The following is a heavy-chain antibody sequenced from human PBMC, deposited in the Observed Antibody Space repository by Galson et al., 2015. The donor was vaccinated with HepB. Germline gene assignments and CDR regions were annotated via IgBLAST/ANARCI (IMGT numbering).Heavy chain of an antibody. D-gene: IGHD3-10*01. CDR3: AYGSGSYFLDN. CDR2: ISYDGGTT. Sequence: SLRLSCAGTGFTFSGHWMNWVRRAPGKGLEWMAVISYDGGTTFHADSVKGRFTISRDNSGKTLYLQMNSPRSDDTAIYYCAYGSGSYFLDNWGQGTLVTVSS. J-gene: IGHJ4*02. CDR1: GFTFSGHW. V-gene: IGHV3-30*14.